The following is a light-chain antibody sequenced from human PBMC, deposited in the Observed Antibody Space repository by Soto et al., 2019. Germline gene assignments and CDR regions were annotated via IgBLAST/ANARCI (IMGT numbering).Light chain of an antibody. CDR1: QSVSSSY. CDR2: GAS. Sequence: EIVLTQSPGTLSLSPGERATLSCRASQSVSSSYLAWYQQKPGQAPRLLIYGASSRATGIPDRFSGSGSGTDFTLTISRLEPEDFAVYYCQQYGSPPGTFGQGTKVDSK. CDR3: QQYGSPPGT. V-gene: IGKV3-20*01. J-gene: IGKJ1*01.